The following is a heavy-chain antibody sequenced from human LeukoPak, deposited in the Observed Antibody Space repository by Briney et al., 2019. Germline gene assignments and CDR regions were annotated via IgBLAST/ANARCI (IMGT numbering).Heavy chain of an antibody. J-gene: IGHJ3*02. Sequence: GGSLRLSCAASGFTFSSYGMHWVRQAPGKGLEWVAFIRYEGSNKYYADSVKGRFTISRDNSKNTLYLQMNSLRAEDTAVYYCAKDTTVTGAFDIWGQGTMVTVSS. D-gene: IGHD4-17*01. V-gene: IGHV3-30*02. CDR3: AKDTTVTGAFDI. CDR1: GFTFSSYG. CDR2: IRYEGSNK.